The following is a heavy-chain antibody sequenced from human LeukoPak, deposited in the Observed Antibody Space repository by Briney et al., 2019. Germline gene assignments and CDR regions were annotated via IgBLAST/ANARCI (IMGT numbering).Heavy chain of an antibody. CDR3: ARGYGSKDY. V-gene: IGHV3-7*03. J-gene: IGHJ4*02. CDR2: IKEDGSEK. D-gene: IGHD5-18*01. CDR1: GFTFSSYW. Sequence: GGSLRLSCAASGFTFSSYWMTWDRQAPGKGLEWVANIKEDGSEKHYVVFVRGRFTISRDNAKNSLYLQMNSLRVEDTAVYYCARGYGSKDYWGQGTLVTVSS.